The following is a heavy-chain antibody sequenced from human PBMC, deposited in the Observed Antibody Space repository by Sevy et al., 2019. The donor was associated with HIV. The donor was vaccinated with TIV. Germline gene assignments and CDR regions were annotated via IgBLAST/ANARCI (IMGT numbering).Heavy chain of an antibody. CDR2: FDRTDIT. CDR3: VRDERAIASHFDY. Sequence: GGPLRLSCEASGFTLSSYTMNWVRQSPEKGLECVATFDRTDITHYADSVKGRFIISRDTAKNSLFLQMNSLRDDDTAMYFCVRDERAIASHFDYWGRGTLVTVSS. CDR1: GFTLSSYT. V-gene: IGHV3-48*02. D-gene: IGHD2-21*01. J-gene: IGHJ4*02.